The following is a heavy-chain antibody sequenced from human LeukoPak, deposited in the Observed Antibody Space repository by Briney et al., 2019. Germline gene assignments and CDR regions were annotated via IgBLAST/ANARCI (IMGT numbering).Heavy chain of an antibody. CDR3: ATTELMDAFDI. CDR2: ISSSSSYI. V-gene: IGHV3-21*01. CDR1: GFTFSSYS. J-gene: IGHJ3*02. D-gene: IGHD1-1*01. Sequence: GGSLGLSCAASGFTFSSYSMNWVRQAPGKGLEWVSSISSSSSYIYYADSVKGRFTISRDNAKNSLYLQMNSLRAEDTAVYYCATTELMDAFDIWGQGTMVTVSS.